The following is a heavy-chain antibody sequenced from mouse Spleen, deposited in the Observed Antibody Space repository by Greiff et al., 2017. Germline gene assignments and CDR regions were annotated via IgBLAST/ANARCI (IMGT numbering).Heavy chain of an antibody. CDR1: GYTFTSYW. CDR3: ARRSPRYFDV. V-gene: IGHV1-50*01. Sequence: QVQLQQPGAELVKPWASVKLSCKASGYTFTSYWMQWVKQRPGQGLEWIGEIDPSDSYTNYNQKFKGKATLTVDTSSSTAYMQLSSLTSEDSAVYYCARRSPRYFDVWGAGTTVTVSS. CDR2: IDPSDSYT. J-gene: IGHJ1*01.